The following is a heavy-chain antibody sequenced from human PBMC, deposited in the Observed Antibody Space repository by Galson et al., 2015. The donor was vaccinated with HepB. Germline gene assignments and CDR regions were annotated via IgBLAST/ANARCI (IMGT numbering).Heavy chain of an antibody. CDR1: GFTFGYYW. Sequence: LRLSCAASGFTFGYYWMHWVRQAPGKGLVWVSRINSDGSSTSYADSVRGRFTISRDNAKNPLYLQMNSLRAEDTAVYYCARANGSYSYFDYWGQGTLVTVSS. J-gene: IGHJ4*02. CDR3: ARANGSYSYFDY. V-gene: IGHV3-74*01. D-gene: IGHD1-26*01. CDR2: INSDGSST.